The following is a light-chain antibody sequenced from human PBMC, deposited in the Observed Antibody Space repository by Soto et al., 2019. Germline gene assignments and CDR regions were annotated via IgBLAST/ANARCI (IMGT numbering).Light chain of an antibody. CDR2: SSI. CDR1: SSNIGSNT. CDR3: TAWDDSLNGVL. Sequence: QAVVTQPPSASGTPGQRVTISCSGSSSNIGSNTVNWYQKFPGTAPKLLIYSSILRPSGVPDRFSGSKSGTSASLAISELQSEDEADYYCTAWDDSLNGVLFGGGTKLTVL. V-gene: IGLV1-44*01. J-gene: IGLJ2*01.